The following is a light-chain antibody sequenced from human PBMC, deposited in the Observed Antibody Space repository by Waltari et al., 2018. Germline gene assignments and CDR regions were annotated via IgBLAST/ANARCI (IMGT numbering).Light chain of an antibody. J-gene: IGLJ2*01. CDR2: VNSGGSH. CDR1: SGHSDYA. Sequence: QVVLTQSPSASASLGASVKLTCTLSSGHSDYAIAWHQQQPEKGPRYLMKVNSGGSHIKGDGIPGRFSGSSSGAERYLTISSRQSEDEADYYCQTWDTATHVIFGGGTKLTVL. V-gene: IGLV4-69*01. CDR3: QTWDTATHVI.